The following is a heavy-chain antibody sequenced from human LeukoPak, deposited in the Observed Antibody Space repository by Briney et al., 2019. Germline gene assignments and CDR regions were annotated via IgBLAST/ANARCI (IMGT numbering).Heavy chain of an antibody. CDR3: ASRRCSTTCPEDY. J-gene: IGHJ4*02. CDR1: GGSISTYY. Sequence: SETLSLTCTVSGGSISTYYWSWIRQSAGKGLEWIGRIYTSGSTDYNPSLKSRVTMSVYTSKNQLSLKLSSVTAADTAVYYCASRRCSTTCPEDYWGQGTLVTVSS. CDR2: IYTSGST. D-gene: IGHD2-2*01. V-gene: IGHV4-4*07.